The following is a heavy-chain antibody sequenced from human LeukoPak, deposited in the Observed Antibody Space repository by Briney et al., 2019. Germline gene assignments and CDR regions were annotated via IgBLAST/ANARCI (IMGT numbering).Heavy chain of an antibody. CDR3: AGEHCSGGSCYFDY. D-gene: IGHD2-15*01. V-gene: IGHV4-4*07. CDR2: IYTSGST. CDR1: GGSISSYY. Sequence: PSETLSLTCTVSGGSISSYYWSWLRQPAGKGLEWIGRIYTSGSTNYNPSLKSRVTMSVDTSKNQFSLKLSSVTAADTAVYYCAGEHCSGGSCYFDYWGQGTLVTVSS. J-gene: IGHJ4*02.